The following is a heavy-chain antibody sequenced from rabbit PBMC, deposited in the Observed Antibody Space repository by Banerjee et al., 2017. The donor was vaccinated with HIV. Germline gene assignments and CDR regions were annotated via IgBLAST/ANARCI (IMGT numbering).Heavy chain of an antibody. J-gene: IGHJ3*01. D-gene: IGHD1-1*01. V-gene: IGHV1S40*01. CDR3: ARGIGWSGTRLDL. CDR1: GFTLSSSYY. Sequence: QSLEESGGGLVQPGGSLKLSCKASGFTLSSSYYMCWVRQAPGKGLEWIACIYAGSRGSTYYASWAKGRFTISKAASTTVTLQMTSLTAADTATYFCARGIGWSGTRLDLWGPGTLVTV. CDR2: IYAGSRGST.